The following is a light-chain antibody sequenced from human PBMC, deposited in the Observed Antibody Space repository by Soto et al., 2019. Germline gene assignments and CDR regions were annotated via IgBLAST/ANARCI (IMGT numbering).Light chain of an antibody. Sequence: DIQMNQSPTSLSAAVGDSVSITSQASQGISRYLAWYQQNGGKAPKIXISAASTLQSGVPSRFRGSGSGTDFTLTISTLQPEDFETYYCQQLNSYPTTFGQGTRLEIK. J-gene: IGKJ5*01. V-gene: IGKV1-9*01. CDR1: QGISRY. CDR2: AAS. CDR3: QQLNSYPTT.